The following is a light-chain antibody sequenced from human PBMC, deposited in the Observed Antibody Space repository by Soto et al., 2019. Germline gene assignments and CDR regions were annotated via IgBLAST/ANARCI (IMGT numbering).Light chain of an antibody. Sequence: DIQMTQSPSTLSASVGDRVTITCRASQSISSWLAWYQQKPGQAPKSLIYKASSLESGVPSRFSGGGSGTEFTLTISSLQPDDFAAYYCQQYNSYPITFGQGTRLEIK. CDR1: QSISSW. J-gene: IGKJ5*01. CDR2: KAS. CDR3: QQYNSYPIT. V-gene: IGKV1-5*03.